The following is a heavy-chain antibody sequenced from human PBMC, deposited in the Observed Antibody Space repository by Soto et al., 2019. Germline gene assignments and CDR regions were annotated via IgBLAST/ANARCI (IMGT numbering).Heavy chain of an antibody. CDR2: IYHSGST. CDR1: GYSITSGYY. CDR3: ARLPYSYSGYDETYFDY. V-gene: IGHV4-38-2*01. D-gene: IGHD5-12*01. Sequence: TLSLTCAVSGYSITSGYYWGWIRQPPGKGLEWIGSIYHSGSTYYNPSLKSRVTISVDTPQKLFSLKLSSVTAADTAVYYCARLPYSYSGYDETYFDYWGQGTLVTGS. J-gene: IGHJ4*02.